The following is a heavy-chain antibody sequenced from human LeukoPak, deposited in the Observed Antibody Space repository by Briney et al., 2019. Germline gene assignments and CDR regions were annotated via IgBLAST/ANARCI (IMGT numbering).Heavy chain of an antibody. CDR2: IIPNYGAT. D-gene: IGHD5-24*01. J-gene: IGHJ4*02. CDR3: ARDYTIKAPYFDY. CDR1: GGSFSSYT. Sequence: SVKVSYKASGGSFSSYTINWVRQAPGQGLEWMGEIIPNYGATNYAQKFQGRVTISADSSTSTAYMELISLTSDDTAVYYCARDYTIKAPYFDYWGQGTLVTVSS. V-gene: IGHV1-69*01.